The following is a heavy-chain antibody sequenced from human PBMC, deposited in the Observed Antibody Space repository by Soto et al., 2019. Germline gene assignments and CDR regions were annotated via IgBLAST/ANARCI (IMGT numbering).Heavy chain of an antibody. J-gene: IGHJ3*02. Sequence: PGWSLRLSCVSSVFTFIDHYIDWVRQAPGKGLEWVGRSRKKLGFYTREYAASVKGRFTISRDDSKNSMYLEMNSLKREDTAVYYCAQTAYFDAFDIWGQGTMVTVSS. CDR3: AQTAYFDAFDI. CDR2: SRKKLGFYTR. V-gene: IGHV3-72*01. D-gene: IGHD1-1*01. CDR1: VFTFIDHY.